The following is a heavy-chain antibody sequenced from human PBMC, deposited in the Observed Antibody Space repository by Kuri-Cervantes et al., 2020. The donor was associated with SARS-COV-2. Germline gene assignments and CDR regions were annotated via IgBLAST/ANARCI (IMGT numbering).Heavy chain of an antibody. CDR3: ARHRWFDP. CDR1: GGSFSGYY. J-gene: IGHJ5*02. V-gene: IGHV4-34*01. D-gene: IGHD1-14*01. Sequence: GSLRLSCAVYGGSFSGYYWSWIRQPPGKGLEWIGEINHSGSTNYNPSLKRRVTISVGTSKNQFPLKLSSVTAADTAVYYCARHRWFDPWGQGTPVTVSS. CDR2: INHSGST.